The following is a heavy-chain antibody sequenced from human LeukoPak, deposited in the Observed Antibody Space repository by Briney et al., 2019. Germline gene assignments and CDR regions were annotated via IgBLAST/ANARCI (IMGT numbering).Heavy chain of an antibody. V-gene: IGHV4-34*01. CDR1: GGSFSGYY. CDR3: ARSGVHDWFDP. J-gene: IGHJ5*02. Sequence: SETLSLTCAIYGGSFSGYYWNWIRQPPGKGLEWIGEINHSGSTNYNPSLKSRVTMSVDTSKNQFSLKLSSVTAADTAVYYCARSGVHDWFDPWGQGTLVTVSS. CDR2: INHSGST. D-gene: IGHD1-1*01.